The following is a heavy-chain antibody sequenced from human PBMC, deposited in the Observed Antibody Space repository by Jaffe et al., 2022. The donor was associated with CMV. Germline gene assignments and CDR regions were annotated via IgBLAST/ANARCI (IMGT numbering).Heavy chain of an antibody. CDR3: AKDATYDGKNPEAEFFQH. CDR1: GFTFNNYA. V-gene: IGHV3-23*01. D-gene: IGHD3-3*01. CDR2: ISGTGSSS. J-gene: IGHJ1*01. Sequence: EVRLLESGGGLVQPGGSLRLSCTGSGFTFNNYAMSWVRQAPGKGLEWVSGISGTGSSSYTIDSVKGRFTISRDNSKKTVFLQIHGLRAEDTATYYCAKDATYDGKNPEAEFFQHWGQGTVVTVSS.